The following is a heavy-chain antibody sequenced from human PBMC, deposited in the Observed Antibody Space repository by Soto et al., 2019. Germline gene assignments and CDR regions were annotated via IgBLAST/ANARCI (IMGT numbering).Heavy chain of an antibody. D-gene: IGHD3-10*01. J-gene: IGHJ6*02. CDR1: GGSFSGYY. V-gene: IGHV4-34*01. CDR3: ARGGGITMVRGVNSYYGMDV. Sequence: PSETLSLTCAVYGGSFSGYYWSWIRRPPGKGLEWIGEINHSGSTNYNPSLKSRVTISVDTSKNQFSLKLSSVTVADTAVYYCARGGGITMVRGVNSYYGMDVWGQGTTVTVSS. CDR2: INHSGST.